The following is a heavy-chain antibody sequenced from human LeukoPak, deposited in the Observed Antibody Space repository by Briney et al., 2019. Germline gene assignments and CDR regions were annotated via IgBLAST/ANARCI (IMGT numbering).Heavy chain of an antibody. Sequence: PGGSLRLSCAASGFTFSSYSMNWVRQAPGKGLEWVSSISSSSSYIYYADSVKGRFTISRDNAKNSLYLQMNSLRAEDTAVYYCARDGVGEYDAFDIWGQGTMVTVSS. D-gene: IGHD3-10*01. CDR1: GFTFSSYS. CDR3: ARDGVGEYDAFDI. V-gene: IGHV3-21*01. CDR2: ISSSSSYI. J-gene: IGHJ3*02.